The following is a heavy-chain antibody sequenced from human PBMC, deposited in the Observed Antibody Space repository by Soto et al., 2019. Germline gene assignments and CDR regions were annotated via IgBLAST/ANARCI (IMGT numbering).Heavy chain of an antibody. CDR2: ISGSGGST. CDR3: AKFFVETGSNSGWPWSFHY. CDR1: GFTFSNYA. Sequence: EVQLLESGGGLVQPGRSLRLSCAASGFTFSNYAMSWVRQAPGQRLDWVSAISGSGGSTYYAHSVKGRFTISRDNSKDTLFLQMNSLRAEDAAVYYCAKFFVETGSNSGWPWSFHYWGQGTLVTVSS. V-gene: IGHV3-23*01. D-gene: IGHD6-25*01. J-gene: IGHJ4*02.